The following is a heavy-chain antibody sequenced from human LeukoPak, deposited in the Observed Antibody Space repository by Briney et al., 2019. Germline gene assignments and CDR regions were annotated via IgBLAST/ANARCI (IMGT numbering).Heavy chain of an antibody. CDR2: IYPGDSDT. V-gene: IGHV5-51*01. CDR1: GYSFTNYW. CDR3: ARSGSLGNFDI. J-gene: IGHJ3*02. Sequence: GESLKISCKGSGYSFTNYWIGWVRQMPGKGLEWMGIIYPGDSDTRYSPSFRGQVTISADKFISTAYLQWSSLKASDTAMYYCARSGSLGNFDICAQGTMVTVSS. D-gene: IGHD1-26*01.